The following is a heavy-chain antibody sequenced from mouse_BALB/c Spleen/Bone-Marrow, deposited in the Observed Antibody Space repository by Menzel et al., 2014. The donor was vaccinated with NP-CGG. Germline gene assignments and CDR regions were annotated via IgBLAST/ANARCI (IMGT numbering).Heavy chain of an antibody. D-gene: IGHD1-1*01. V-gene: IGHV14-3*02. CDR1: GFNIKDTY. CDR3: ASYYYGSSSFAY. J-gene: IGHJ3*01. Sequence: VQLQQSGAELVKPGASVKLSCKASGFNIKDTYMHWVKQRPEQGLEWIGRIDPANGNTKYDPKFQGKATITADTSANTAYLQLSSLTSEDTAVYYCASYYYGSSSFAYWGQGTLVTVSA. CDR2: IDPANGNT.